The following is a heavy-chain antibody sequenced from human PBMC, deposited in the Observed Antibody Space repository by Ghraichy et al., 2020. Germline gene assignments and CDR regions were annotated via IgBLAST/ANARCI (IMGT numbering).Heavy chain of an antibody. CDR1: GFTFSSYG. D-gene: IGHD3-22*01. Sequence: GGSLRLSCAASGFTFSSYGMHWVRQAPGRGLEWVAVISYDGSNKYYADSVKGRFTISRDNSKNTLYLQMNSLRAEDTAVYYCAKADYDGSGYLVPDYYYGMDVWGQGTTVTVSS. V-gene: IGHV3-30*18. J-gene: IGHJ6*02. CDR2: ISYDGSNK. CDR3: AKADYDGSGYLVPDYYYGMDV.